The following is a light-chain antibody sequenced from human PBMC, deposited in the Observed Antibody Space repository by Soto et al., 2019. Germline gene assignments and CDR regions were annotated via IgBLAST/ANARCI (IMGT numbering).Light chain of an antibody. J-gene: IGKJ2*01. CDR2: GAS. V-gene: IGKV3-20*01. Sequence: EIVLTQSPGTLSLSPGERATLSCRASQSVSSSYLAWYQQKPGQAPRLLIYGASSRATGIPDRFSGSGSGTDFPLTISRLEHEDFAVYYCQQYGSSPPYTFGQGTKLEI. CDR3: QQYGSSPPYT. CDR1: QSVSSSY.